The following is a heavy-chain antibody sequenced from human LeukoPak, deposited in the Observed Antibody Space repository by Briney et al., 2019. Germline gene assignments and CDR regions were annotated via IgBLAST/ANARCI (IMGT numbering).Heavy chain of an antibody. CDR3: ARDLRNDFWSGYYLGELDY. J-gene: IGHJ4*02. Sequence: GGFLRLSCAASGFTFSSYAMHWVRQAPGKGLEWVAVISYDGSNKYYADSVKGRFTISRDNSKNTLYLQMNSLRAEDTAVYYCARDLRNDFWSGYYLGELDYWGQGTLVTVSS. D-gene: IGHD3-3*01. CDR1: GFTFSSYA. CDR2: ISYDGSNK. V-gene: IGHV3-30-3*01.